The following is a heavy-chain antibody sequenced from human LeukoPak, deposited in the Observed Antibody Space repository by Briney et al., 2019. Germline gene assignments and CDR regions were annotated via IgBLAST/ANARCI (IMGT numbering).Heavy chain of an antibody. CDR3: ARHEEGGSSGWYRDVYYFDY. J-gene: IGHJ4*02. D-gene: IGHD6-19*01. Sequence: SSETLSLTCTVSGGSISSSSYYWGWIRQPPGKGLEWIGSIYYSGSTYYNPSLKSRVTISVDTSKNQFSLKLSSVTAADTAVYYCARHEEGGSSGWYRDVYYFDYWGQGTLVTVSS. CDR2: IYYSGST. V-gene: IGHV4-39*01. CDR1: GGSISSSSYY.